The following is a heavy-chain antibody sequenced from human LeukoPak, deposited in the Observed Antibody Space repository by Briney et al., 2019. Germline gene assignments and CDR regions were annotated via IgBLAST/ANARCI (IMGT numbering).Heavy chain of an antibody. CDR2: IKFDGSDK. J-gene: IGHJ3*02. CDR1: GFTFSNYW. D-gene: IGHD6-19*01. Sequence: PGGSLRLSCAASGFTFSNYWMSWVRQAPGKGLEWVANIKFDGSDKFYVDSVKGRFTISRDNAKNSLYLQMNSLRAEDTAVYYCARDNVRIAVAGTSAFDIWGQGTTVTVSS. CDR3: ARDNVRIAVAGTSAFDI. V-gene: IGHV3-7*01.